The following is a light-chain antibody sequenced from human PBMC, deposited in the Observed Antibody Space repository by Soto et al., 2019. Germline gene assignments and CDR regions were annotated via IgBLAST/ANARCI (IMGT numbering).Light chain of an antibody. CDR1: SGDIGSYNR. J-gene: IGLJ1*01. Sequence: QSVLAQPASVSGSAGQSITISCTGTSGDIGSYNRVSWYQQHPGKAPKLIIYEVTDRPSGVSNRFSGSKSGNTASLTISGLXAEDEAEYYCSSYTNINTRACVFGTGTKVTV. V-gene: IGLV2-14*01. CDR2: EVT. CDR3: SSYTNINTRACV.